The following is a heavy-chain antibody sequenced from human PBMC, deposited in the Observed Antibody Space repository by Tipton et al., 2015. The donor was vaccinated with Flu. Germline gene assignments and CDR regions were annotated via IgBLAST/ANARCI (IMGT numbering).Heavy chain of an antibody. Sequence: TLSLTCTVSGYSINSGYYWGWIRQPPGKGLEWIGSIYHSGSTYYNPPLKSRVTISLDTSKNQFSLKLRSVTAADTAVYYCARGVAVAMYFQHWGQGTLVTVSS. D-gene: IGHD6-19*01. V-gene: IGHV4-38-2*02. CDR3: ARGVAVAMYFQH. CDR2: IYHSGST. CDR1: GYSINSGYY. J-gene: IGHJ1*01.